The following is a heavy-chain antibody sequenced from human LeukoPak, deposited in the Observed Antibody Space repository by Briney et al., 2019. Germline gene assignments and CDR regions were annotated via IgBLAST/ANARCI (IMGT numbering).Heavy chain of an antibody. CDR1: GFTFSDYY. CDR3: AKVVLRYSPPGY. V-gene: IGHV3-11*01. D-gene: IGHD3-9*01. CDR2: ISSSGSTI. Sequence: GGSLRLSCAASGFTFSDYYMTWIRQAPGKGLEWISYISSSGSTIYYAGSVEGRFTISRDNARNSLYLQMNSLRAEDTAVYYCAKVVLRYSPPGYWGQGTLVTVSS. J-gene: IGHJ4*02.